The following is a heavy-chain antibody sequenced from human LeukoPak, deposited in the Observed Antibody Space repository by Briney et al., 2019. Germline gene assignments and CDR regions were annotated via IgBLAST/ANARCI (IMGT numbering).Heavy chain of an antibody. J-gene: IGHJ4*02. CDR1: GLTFSSYG. CDR2: IWYDGSNK. V-gene: IGHV3-33*01. Sequence: GGSLRLSCAASGLTFSSYGMHWVRQAPGKGLEWVAVIWYDGSNKYYADSVKGRFTISRDNSKNTLYLQMNSLRAEDTAVYYCARDAYYYDSSGYSDYWGQGTLVTVS. CDR3: ARDAYYYDSSGYSDY. D-gene: IGHD3-22*01.